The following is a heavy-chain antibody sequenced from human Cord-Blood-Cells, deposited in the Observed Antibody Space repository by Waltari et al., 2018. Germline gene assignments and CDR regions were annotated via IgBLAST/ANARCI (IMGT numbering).Heavy chain of an antibody. Sequence: QLQLQESGPGLVKPSETLSLTCTVSGGSISRIRYYWGWIRQPPGKGLEWIGSIYYSGSTYYNPSLKSRVTISVDTSKNQFSLKLSSVTAADTAVYYCATFAPKYSSGWSNWFDPWGQGTLVTVSS. CDR1: GGSISRIRYY. CDR3: ATFAPKYSSGWSNWFDP. J-gene: IGHJ5*02. V-gene: IGHV4-39*07. D-gene: IGHD6-19*01. CDR2: IYYSGST.